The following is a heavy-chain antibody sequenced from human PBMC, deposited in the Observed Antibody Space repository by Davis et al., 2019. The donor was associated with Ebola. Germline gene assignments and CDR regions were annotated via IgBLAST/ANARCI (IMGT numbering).Heavy chain of an antibody. CDR3: AGLAHYYDSSGDAFDI. D-gene: IGHD3-22*01. CDR1: GFTFSSYW. V-gene: IGHV3-7*01. Sequence: GESLKISCAASGFTFSSYWMSWVRQAPGKGLEWVANIKQDGGEKHHVDSVKCRFTISRDNSKNTLYLQMNSLRAEDTAVYYCAGLAHYYDSSGDAFDIWGQGTMVTVSS. CDR2: IKQDGGEK. J-gene: IGHJ3*02.